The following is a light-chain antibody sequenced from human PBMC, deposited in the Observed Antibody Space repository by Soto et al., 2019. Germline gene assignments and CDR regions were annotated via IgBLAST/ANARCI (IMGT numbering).Light chain of an antibody. CDR2: KVS. CDR1: QSLVHSDGHTY. V-gene: IGKV2-30*02. J-gene: IGKJ1*01. CDR3: MQGTHWPWT. Sequence: DIVMTQTPLSSRVTLGQPASISCRSSQSLVHSDGHTYLNWFQQRPGQSPRRLIYKVSNRDSGVPDRFSGSGSGTDFTLKISRVEAEDVGVYYCMQGTHWPWTFGQGTKVDI.